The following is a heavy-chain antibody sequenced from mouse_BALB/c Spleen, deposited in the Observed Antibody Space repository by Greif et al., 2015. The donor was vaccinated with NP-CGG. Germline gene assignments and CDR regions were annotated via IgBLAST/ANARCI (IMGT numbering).Heavy chain of an antibody. Sequence: QVQLQQSGAELVMPGASVKLSCKASGYTFTSYWTHWVKQRPGQGLEWIGEINPSIGRTHYNEKFKNRATLTVDKSSSTAYMQFSSLTSEDSAVYYCTRQKDGYYDYWGQGTTLTVSS. CDR2: INPSIGRT. V-gene: IGHV1S81*02. J-gene: IGHJ2*01. D-gene: IGHD2-3*01. CDR1: GYTFTSYW. CDR3: TRQKDGYYDY.